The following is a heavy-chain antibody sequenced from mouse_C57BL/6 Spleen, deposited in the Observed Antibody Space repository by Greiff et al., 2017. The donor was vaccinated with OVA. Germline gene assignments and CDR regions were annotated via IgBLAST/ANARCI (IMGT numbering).Heavy chain of an antibody. V-gene: IGHV1-64*01. D-gene: IGHD2-4*01. Sequence: QVQLKQPGAELVKPGASVKLSCKASGYTFTSYWMHWVKQRPGQGLEWIGMIHPNSGSTNYNEKFKSKATLTVDKSSSTAYMQLSSLTSEDSAVYYCAYYDYDETVYYAMDYWGQGTSVTVSS. J-gene: IGHJ4*01. CDR3: AYYDYDETVYYAMDY. CDR1: GYTFTSYW. CDR2: IHPNSGST.